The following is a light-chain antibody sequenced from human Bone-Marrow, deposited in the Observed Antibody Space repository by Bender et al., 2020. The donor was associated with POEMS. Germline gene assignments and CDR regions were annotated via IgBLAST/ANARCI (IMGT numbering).Light chain of an antibody. CDR2: EVS. J-gene: IGLJ1*01. Sequence: QSALTQPASVSGSPGQSITISCTGTSSDVGSYNLVSWYQQHPGKAPKVMIYEVSKRPSGISNRFSGSKSGNTASLTISGLQAEDEADYYCSSYVSSSTSFYVFGTGTKVTVL. V-gene: IGLV2-23*02. CDR1: SSDVGSYNL. CDR3: SSYVSSSTSFYV.